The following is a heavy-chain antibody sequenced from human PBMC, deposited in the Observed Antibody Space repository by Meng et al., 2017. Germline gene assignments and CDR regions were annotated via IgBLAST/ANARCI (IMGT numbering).Heavy chain of an antibody. CDR1: GGTFSSYA. CDR2: IIPIFGTA. J-gene: IGHJ4*02. V-gene: IGHV1-69*06. D-gene: IGHD6-19*01. Sequence: VHLVQSGAEVKRPGSSVKVSGKASGGTFSSYAISWVRQAPGQGLEWMGGIIPIFGTANYAQKFQGRVTITADKSTSTAYMELSSLRSEDTAVYYCHSGWYQAGDDYWGQGTLVTVSS. CDR3: HSGWYQAGDDY.